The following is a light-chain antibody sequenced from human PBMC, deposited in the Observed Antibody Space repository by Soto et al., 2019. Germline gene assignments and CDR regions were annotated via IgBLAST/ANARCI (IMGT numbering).Light chain of an antibody. CDR1: QSVSSN. Sequence: EIMMTQSPATLSVSPGERATLSCRASQSVSSNLAWYQQKPGRAPRLLIYDASNRATGIPARFSGTGSGTDFTLTVSRLEPEDFAVYYCQQRSHWPGTFGQGTKVDIK. J-gene: IGKJ1*01. CDR2: DAS. V-gene: IGKV3-11*01. CDR3: QQRSHWPGT.